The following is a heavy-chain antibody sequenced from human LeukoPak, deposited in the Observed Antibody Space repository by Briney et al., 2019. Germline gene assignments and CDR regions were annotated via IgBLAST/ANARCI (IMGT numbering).Heavy chain of an antibody. D-gene: IGHD6-19*01. V-gene: IGHV1-69*06. CDR3: ASSLAVAGTGGLDP. CDR2: IIPIFVTA. J-gene: IGHJ5*02. Sequence: SVKVSCKAYGGTFSSYAMRWVEQAPGQGLEWMGGIIPIFVTANYAQKFLGRVTITANKSTSTAYMELSSLRSEDTAVYYCASSLAVAGTGGLDPWGQGTLVTVSS. CDR1: GGTFSSYA.